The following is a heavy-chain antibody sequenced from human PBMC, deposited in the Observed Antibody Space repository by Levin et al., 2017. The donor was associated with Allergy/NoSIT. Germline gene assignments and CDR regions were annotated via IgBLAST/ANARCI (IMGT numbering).Heavy chain of an antibody. Sequence: SETLSLTCTVSGSGSISTSSYFWGWIRQPPGKGLEYIGNVYYSGSTYYNPSFKGRVTISVDRAKNQFSLELRSLTAADTAVYYCARLYCNDPNAYSSWQSMVQHYFDHWGQGTPVTVSS. CDR2: VYYSGST. V-gene: IGHV4-39*07. CDR3: ARLYCNDPNAYSSWQSMVQHYFDH. J-gene: IGHJ4*02. D-gene: IGHD2/OR15-2a*01. CDR1: GSGSISTSSYF.